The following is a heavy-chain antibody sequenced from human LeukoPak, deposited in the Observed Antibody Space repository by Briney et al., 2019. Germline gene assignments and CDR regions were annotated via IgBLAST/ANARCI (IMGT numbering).Heavy chain of an antibody. CDR3: ARFLPYSSSSGRRYYYYYYMDV. CDR2: INHSGST. V-gene: IGHV4-34*01. CDR1: GGSFSGYY. Sequence: SETLSLTCAVYGGSFSGYYWSWIRQPPGKGLEWIGEINHSGSTNYNPSLKSRVTISVDTSKNQFSLKLSSVTAADTAVYYCARFLPYSSSSGRRYYYYYYMDVWGKGTTVTVSS. J-gene: IGHJ6*03. D-gene: IGHD6-6*01.